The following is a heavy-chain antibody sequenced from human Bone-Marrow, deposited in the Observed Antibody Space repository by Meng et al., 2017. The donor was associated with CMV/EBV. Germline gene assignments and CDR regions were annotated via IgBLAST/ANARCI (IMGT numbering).Heavy chain of an antibody. CDR3: ARWWWSLDR. V-gene: IGHV3-48*03. J-gene: IGHJ1*01. Sequence: GESLKISCAGSGFTFSSYEMNWVRQAPGKGLEWVSHISSSGSFVYYADSVKGRFTTSRDDAKNSLYLQISSLRAEDTAVYYCARWWWSLDRWGQGTLVTVSS. CDR1: GFTFSSYE. CDR2: ISSSGSFV. D-gene: IGHD2-15*01.